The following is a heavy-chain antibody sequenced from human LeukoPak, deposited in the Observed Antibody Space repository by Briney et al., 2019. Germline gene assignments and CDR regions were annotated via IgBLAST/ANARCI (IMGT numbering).Heavy chain of an antibody. CDR2: MDTDGST. D-gene: IGHD3-16*01. J-gene: IGHJ3*02. V-gene: IGHV4-61*02. CDR1: GGTISTGSYY. Sequence: SETLTLTCTVSGGTISTGSYYWTCIPQPAGQGLEWIGRMDTDGSTNYNLSLKGRATSSVNASKKQLSQRLSSVTAACTALYYCARQGGSGAFDIWGQGTMVTVSS. CDR3: ARQGGSGAFDI.